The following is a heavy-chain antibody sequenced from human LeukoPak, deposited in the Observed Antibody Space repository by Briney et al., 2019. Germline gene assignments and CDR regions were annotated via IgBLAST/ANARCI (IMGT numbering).Heavy chain of an antibody. CDR1: GFTFSSYS. J-gene: IGHJ3*02. Sequence: GGSLRLSCAASGFTFSSYSMNWVRQAPGKGREWISYISSRSSTIYYANSVKGRFTISRDNANNSLYLPMNRVTAEDTAVYYCARDRDGSSPDWQAAFDIWGQGTMVTVSS. CDR2: ISSRSSTI. V-gene: IGHV3-48*01. D-gene: IGHD5-24*01. CDR3: ARDRDGSSPDWQAAFDI.